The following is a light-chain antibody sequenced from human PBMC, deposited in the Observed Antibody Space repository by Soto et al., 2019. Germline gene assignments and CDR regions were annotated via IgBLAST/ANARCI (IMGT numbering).Light chain of an antibody. J-gene: IGLJ1*01. CDR3: SSYTSSSTYV. V-gene: IGLV2-14*01. Sequence: QSALTQPASVSGSPGQSITISCTGTSSDVGGYNYVSWYQQHPGKAPKLMIYDVSNRPSGVSNRFSGYKSGNTAALTISGLQAEDEADYDCSSYTSSSTYVFGTGTKLTVL. CDR1: SSDVGGYNY. CDR2: DVS.